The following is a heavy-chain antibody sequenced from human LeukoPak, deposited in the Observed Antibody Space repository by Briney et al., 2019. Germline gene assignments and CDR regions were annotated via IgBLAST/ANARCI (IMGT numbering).Heavy chain of an antibody. J-gene: IGHJ4*02. Sequence: GGSLRLSCAASGFTFSSYAMSWVRQAPGKGLEWVSAISGSGGTTYFADSVKGRFTISRDNSKNTLYLQMSSLRAEDTAVYYCAKGYCSSTSCFYFDYWGQGTLVTVSS. V-gene: IGHV3-23*01. CDR2: ISGSGGTT. CDR1: GFTFSSYA. CDR3: AKGYCSSTSCFYFDY. D-gene: IGHD2-2*01.